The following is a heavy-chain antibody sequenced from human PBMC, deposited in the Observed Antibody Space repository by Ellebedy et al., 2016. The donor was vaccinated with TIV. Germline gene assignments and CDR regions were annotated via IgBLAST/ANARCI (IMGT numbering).Heavy chain of an antibody. D-gene: IGHD1-1*01. CDR2: INKDGNEK. CDR1: GFIFSSNW. Sequence: GGSLRLSXAASGFIFSSNWMTWVRQAPGKGLEWVANINKDGNEKYYVDSVKGRFTISRDNAKNSLYLQMNSLRAEDTAVYYCARYNSGFKDYWGQGTLVTVSS. V-gene: IGHV3-7*01. J-gene: IGHJ4*02. CDR3: ARYNSGFKDY.